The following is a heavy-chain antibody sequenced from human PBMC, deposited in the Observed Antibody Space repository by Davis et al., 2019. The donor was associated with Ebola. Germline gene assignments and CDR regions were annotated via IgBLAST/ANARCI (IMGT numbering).Heavy chain of an antibody. CDR3: ARAGFGSTWFDC. Sequence: GESLKISCAASGFTFRSYDMHWVRQATGKGLEWVSAIGAAGDTYYPVSVKGRFTISRENAKNSLYLQMNSLRAEDTDVYYCARAGFGSTWFDCWGQGILVTVSS. V-gene: IGHV3-13*01. D-gene: IGHD6-13*01. CDR2: IGAAGDT. CDR1: GFTFRSYD. J-gene: IGHJ5*01.